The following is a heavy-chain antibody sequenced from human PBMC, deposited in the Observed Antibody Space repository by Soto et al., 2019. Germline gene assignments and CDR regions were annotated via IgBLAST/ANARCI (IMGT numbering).Heavy chain of an antibody. CDR2: INPNSGGT. V-gene: IGHV1-2*04. CDR3: ARGVVVPAGYYYYYMDV. CDR1: GYTFTGYY. J-gene: IGHJ6*03. Sequence: GASVKVSCKASGYTFTGYYMHGVRQAPGQGLEWMGWINPNSGGTNYAQKFQGWVTMTRDTSISTAYMELSRLRSDDTAVYYCARGVVVPAGYYYYYMDVWGKGTTVTVSS. D-gene: IGHD2-2*01.